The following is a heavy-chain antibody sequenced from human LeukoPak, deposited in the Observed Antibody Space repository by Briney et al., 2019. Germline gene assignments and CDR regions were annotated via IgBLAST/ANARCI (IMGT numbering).Heavy chain of an antibody. D-gene: IGHD3-16*01. Sequence: ASVTVSFMSSGYTFTDYYMHWVRQAPGQGLEWMGWINPNSGGTNYAQKFQGRVTMTRDTSISTAYMELSRLRSDDTAVYYCARPRYAGYYYMDVWGKGTTVTVSS. CDR2: INPNSGGT. CDR1: GYTFTDYY. CDR3: ARPRYAGYYYMDV. V-gene: IGHV1-2*02. J-gene: IGHJ6*03.